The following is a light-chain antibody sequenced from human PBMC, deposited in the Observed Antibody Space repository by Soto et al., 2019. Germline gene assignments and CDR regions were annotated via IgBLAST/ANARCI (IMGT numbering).Light chain of an antibody. J-gene: IGKJ4*01. V-gene: IGKV3D-15*01. CDR3: QQCHNWPLT. CDR1: QSISTN. CDR2: DAS. Sequence: EIVMTQSPATLSVSPGERATLSCRASQSISTNLAWYQQKPGQAPRLLIYDASTRATGIPARFSGSGSGTEFTLTISSLQSEDFAVYDCQQCHNWPLTFGGGNKVEIK.